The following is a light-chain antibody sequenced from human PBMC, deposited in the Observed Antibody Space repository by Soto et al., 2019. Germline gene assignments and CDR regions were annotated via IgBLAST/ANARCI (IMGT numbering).Light chain of an antibody. Sequence: EIVLTQSPGTRFLSLGERATLSCRATQAASTNLARYQKEPGQAPRLPNYGATTRATSIPARFSGSESGTEFTLTIIILQSEDFAVYYCQQYNDWPPNTFGQGTRLEVK. CDR3: QQYNDWPPNT. J-gene: IGKJ5*01. CDR1: QAASTN. CDR2: GAT. V-gene: IGKV3-15*01.